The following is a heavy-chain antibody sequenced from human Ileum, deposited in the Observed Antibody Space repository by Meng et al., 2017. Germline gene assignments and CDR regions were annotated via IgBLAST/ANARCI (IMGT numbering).Heavy chain of an antibody. J-gene: IGHJ5*02. Sequence: GHVVEGGRGPVRLWGTLSLLWAVPGGSIRSSDLWRWYRQLPGKGREWSGEIYHSGSTNYKPSLRSRVTISVDKSKNNFSMKLTYVTAAETAVYYCARVGWGDTAMASGWFDPWGQGTLVTVSS. CDR2: IYHSGST. D-gene: IGHD5-18*01. CDR3: ARVGWGDTAMASGWFDP. V-gene: IGHV4-4*02. CDR1: GGSIRSSDL.